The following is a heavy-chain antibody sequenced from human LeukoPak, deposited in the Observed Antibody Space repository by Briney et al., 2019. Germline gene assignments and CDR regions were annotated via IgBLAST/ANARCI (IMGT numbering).Heavy chain of an antibody. Sequence: GGSLRLSCAASGFALRNYTVTWVRQAPGKGLEWVSSISSTSAYIYYAESVKGRFSISRDNVDNVVHLQMSSLRNEDTAFYYCARVAVAGPTGWFDSWGQGTLVTVSS. V-gene: IGHV3-21*01. D-gene: IGHD6-19*01. CDR3: ARVAVAGPTGWFDS. J-gene: IGHJ5*01. CDR2: ISSTSAYI. CDR1: GFALRNYT.